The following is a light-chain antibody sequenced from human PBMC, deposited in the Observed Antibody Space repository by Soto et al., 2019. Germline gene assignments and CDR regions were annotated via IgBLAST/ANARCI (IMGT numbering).Light chain of an antibody. Sequence: QSALTQPRSVSGSPGQSVTISCTGTSSDVGGYNYVSWYQQHPGKAPKLVIYDVSKRPSGVPDRFSGPKSGNTASLTISGLQAEDEADYYCCSYAGHSLWVFGGGTKLTVL. CDR2: DVS. CDR1: SSDVGGYNY. J-gene: IGLJ3*02. CDR3: CSYAGHSLWV. V-gene: IGLV2-11*01.